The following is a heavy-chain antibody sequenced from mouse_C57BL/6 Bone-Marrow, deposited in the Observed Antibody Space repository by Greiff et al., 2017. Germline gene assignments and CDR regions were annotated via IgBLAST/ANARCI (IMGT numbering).Heavy chain of an antibody. Sequence: QVQLQQPGAELVRPGTSVKLSCKASGYTFTSYWMHWVKQRPGQGLEWIGVIDPSDSYTNYNQKFKGKATLTVDTSSSTAYMQLSSLTSEDSAVYYGASYDGSHMDYWGQGTSVTVSS. J-gene: IGHJ4*01. CDR3: ASYDGSHMDY. V-gene: IGHV1-59*01. D-gene: IGHD1-1*02. CDR2: IDPSDSYT. CDR1: GYTFTSYW.